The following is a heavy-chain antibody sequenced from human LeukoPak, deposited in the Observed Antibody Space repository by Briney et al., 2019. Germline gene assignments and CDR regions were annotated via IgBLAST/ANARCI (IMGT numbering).Heavy chain of an antibody. CDR2: IEQDGSEK. Sequence: GGSLRLSCAASGFTFSSYWMSWVHQAPGKGLEWVANIEQDGSEKYYVDSVKGQFTISRDNAKNSLYLQMNSLRAEDTAVYYCARVPGGPPLSDAFDIWGQGTMVTVSS. J-gene: IGHJ3*02. D-gene: IGHD2-15*01. V-gene: IGHV3-7*03. CDR1: GFTFSSYW. CDR3: ARVPGGPPLSDAFDI.